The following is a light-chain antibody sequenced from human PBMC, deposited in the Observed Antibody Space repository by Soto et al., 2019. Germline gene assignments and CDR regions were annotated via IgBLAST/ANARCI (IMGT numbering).Light chain of an antibody. CDR3: QQYGGSPIT. CDR1: QSVTTR. V-gene: IGKV3-20*01. CDR2: GAS. Sequence: IVLTHSLCILAFSPFQRVTVSCRASQSVTTRLAWYQHKPGQAPTLLMSGASNRASGVPVRFSGSGSGTDFTLTITRLEPEDFALYYCQQYGGSPITFGLGTKVDIK. J-gene: IGKJ1*01.